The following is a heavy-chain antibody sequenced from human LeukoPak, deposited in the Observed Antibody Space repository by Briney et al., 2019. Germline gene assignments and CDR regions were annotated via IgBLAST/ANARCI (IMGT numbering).Heavy chain of an antibody. CDR3: ASSSARYYYGSGSYLSY. J-gene: IGHJ4*02. CDR2: INHSGST. CDR1: GGSFSGYY. Sequence: SETLSLTCAVYGGSFSGYYWSWIRQPPGKGLEWIGEINHSGSTNYNPSPKSRVTISVDTSKNQFSLKLSSVTAADTAVYHCASSSARYYYGSGSYLSYWGQGTLVTVSS. V-gene: IGHV4-34*01. D-gene: IGHD3-10*01.